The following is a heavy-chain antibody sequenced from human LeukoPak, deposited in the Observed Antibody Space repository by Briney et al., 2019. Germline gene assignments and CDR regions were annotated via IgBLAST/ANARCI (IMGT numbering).Heavy chain of an antibody. CDR3: ATDDRGATTVIDY. Sequence: ASVTVSCKVSGYTLTELSMQRVRQAPGKGREWMGGFDPEDGETIYAQKFQGRVTMTEDTSTDTAYMELSSLRSEDTAVYYCATDDRGATTVIDYWGQGTLVTISS. D-gene: IGHD1-26*01. CDR2: FDPEDGET. V-gene: IGHV1-24*01. CDR1: GYTLTELS. J-gene: IGHJ4*02.